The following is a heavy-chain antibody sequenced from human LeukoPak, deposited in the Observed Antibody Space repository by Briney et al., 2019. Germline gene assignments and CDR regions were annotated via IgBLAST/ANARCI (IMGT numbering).Heavy chain of an antibody. CDR3: AAPGVPAATYYFDY. Sequence: GGSLRLSCAASGFTFSTYAMTWVRQAPGKGLEWVSAISGSGDSTYYVDSVRGRFTISRDNSKNTVYLQMNSLRAKDTAVYYCAAPGVPAATYYFDYWGQGTLVTVSS. D-gene: IGHD2-2*01. J-gene: IGHJ4*02. CDR1: GFTFSTYA. CDR2: ISGSGDST. V-gene: IGHV3-23*01.